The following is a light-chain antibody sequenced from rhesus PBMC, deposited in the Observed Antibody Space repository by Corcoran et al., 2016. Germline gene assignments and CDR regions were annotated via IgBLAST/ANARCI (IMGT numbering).Light chain of an antibody. CDR2: EVT. J-gene: IGLJ1*01. CDR3: ASYATSATYM. Sequence: QAAPTQSPSVSGSPGQSVTISCTGTGSDIGIYDRVSWYQQYPGKAPKLLIHEVTKRPSGVSDCFSGSKSGNTASLTISGLQAEDEADYYCASYATSATYMFGTGTRLTVL. V-gene: IGLV2-13*03. CDR1: GSDIGIYDR.